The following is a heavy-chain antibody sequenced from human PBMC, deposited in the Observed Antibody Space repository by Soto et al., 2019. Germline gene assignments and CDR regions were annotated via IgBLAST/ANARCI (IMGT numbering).Heavy chain of an antibody. D-gene: IGHD6-19*01. CDR1: GYSISAGGYY. CDR3: ARMYSSGSGWFHP. V-gene: IGHV4-31*03. CDR2: FYSSGSI. Sequence: LQESGPGLVKPSQTLSLTCFVSGYSISAGGYYWSWIRHHPGKGLEWIGSFYSSGSIIYNPSLRSRVSISGDTSSNQFSRSLTSVTAADTARYYCARMYSSGSGWFHPWGQGTLVTVSS. J-gene: IGHJ5*02.